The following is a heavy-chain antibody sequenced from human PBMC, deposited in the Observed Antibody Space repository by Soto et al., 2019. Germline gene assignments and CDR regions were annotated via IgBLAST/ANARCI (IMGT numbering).Heavy chain of an antibody. V-gene: IGHV4-28*03. Sequence: QVQLQESGPGLVKPSDTLSLICAVSGYSISSSNWWGWIWQPPGKGLEWIGNIYYSGSAYYNPSLKSRVTMSVDTSKNQFSLKLTSVTAVDTAVYYCARGDYAKAFDIWGQGTTVTVSS. CDR2: IYYSGSA. CDR1: GYSISSSNW. D-gene: IGHD2-2*01. CDR3: ARGDYAKAFDI. J-gene: IGHJ3*02.